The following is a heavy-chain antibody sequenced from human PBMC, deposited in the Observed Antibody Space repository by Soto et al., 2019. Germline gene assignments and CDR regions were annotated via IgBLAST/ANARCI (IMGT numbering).Heavy chain of an antibody. CDR2: ISYDGTNK. J-gene: IGHJ4*02. CDR3: AKTTGPVVTAIPSVFDY. V-gene: IGHV3-30*18. CDR1: GFTFSTYG. Sequence: GGSLRLSCATSGFTFSTYGMHWVRQAPGKGLEWVAVISYDGTNKYYADSVQGRFIVSRDNSRNTLYLQMNSLRADDSAVYYCAKTTGPVVTAIPSVFDYWGQGALVTVSS. D-gene: IGHD2-21*02.